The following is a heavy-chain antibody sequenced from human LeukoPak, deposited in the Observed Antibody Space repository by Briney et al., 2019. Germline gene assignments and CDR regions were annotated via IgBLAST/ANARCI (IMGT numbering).Heavy chain of an antibody. D-gene: IGHD2-21*02. J-gene: IGHJ4*02. Sequence: PGGSLRLSCAASGFTFSSYAMSWARQAPGKGLEWVSAISGSGGSTYYADSVKGRFTISRDNSKNTLYLQMNSLRAEDTAVYYCAKGKIVVVTAALDYWGQGTLVTVSS. V-gene: IGHV3-23*01. CDR3: AKGKIVVVTAALDY. CDR1: GFTFSSYA. CDR2: ISGSGGST.